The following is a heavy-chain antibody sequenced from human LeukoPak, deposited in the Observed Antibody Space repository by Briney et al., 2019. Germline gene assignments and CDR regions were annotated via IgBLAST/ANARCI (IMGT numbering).Heavy chain of an antibody. J-gene: IGHJ4*02. V-gene: IGHV4-59*01. Sequence: PSETLSLTCTVSGGSMSSNYWNWIRQAPGKGLEWIGHIYYSGSTNYNPSLKSRVTISVDTSKSQFSLMLSSVTAADTAVYYCARRNSYGYGNFDYWGQGALVTVSS. D-gene: IGHD5-18*01. CDR2: IYYSGST. CDR1: GGSMSSNY. CDR3: ARRNSYGYGNFDY.